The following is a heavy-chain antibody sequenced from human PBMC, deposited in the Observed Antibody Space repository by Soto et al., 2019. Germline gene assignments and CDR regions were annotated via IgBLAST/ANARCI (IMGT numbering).Heavy chain of an antibody. CDR1: GYTFTSYG. CDR3: ASESAGLLDY. CDR2: ISTYNGNT. V-gene: IGHV1-18*01. J-gene: IGHJ4*02. Sequence: QVQLVQSGAEVKKPGASVKVSCKASGYTFTSYGISWVRQAPGQGPECMGWISTYNGNTNYAQKFLGRVTMPTDTSTSTAYMELRSLRSDDTAVYYCASESAGLLDYWGQGTLVTVSS. D-gene: IGHD2-21*01.